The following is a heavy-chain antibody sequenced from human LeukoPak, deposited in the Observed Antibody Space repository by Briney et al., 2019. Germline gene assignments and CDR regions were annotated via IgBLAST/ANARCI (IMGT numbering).Heavy chain of an antibody. CDR3: AKDRGYYDSSGYYSDY. D-gene: IGHD3-22*01. CDR2: IYSGDIA. Sequence: GGSLRLSCAVSGFTVSSNYMSWVRQAPGKGLDWVSVIYSGDIAYYADSVKGRFTISRDNSKNTLYLQMNSLRAEDTAVYYCAKDRGYYDSSGYYSDYWGQGTLVTVSS. V-gene: IGHV3-53*05. CDR1: GFTVSSNY. J-gene: IGHJ4*02.